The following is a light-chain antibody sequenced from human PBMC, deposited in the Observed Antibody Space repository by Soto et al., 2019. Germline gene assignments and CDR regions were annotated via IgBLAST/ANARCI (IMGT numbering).Light chain of an antibody. CDR2: EDT. V-gene: IGLV2-14*02. J-gene: IGLJ1*01. CDR1: SSDVWRHNI. CDR3: QSYDSSLSGLYV. Sequence: QSALTQPASVSGSPGQSITISCPGTSSDVWRHNIVSWYQQYPGKAPKVIIFEDTARPSGISNRFSASKSGNTASLTISGLQAEDEADYYCQSYDSSLSGLYVFGTGTKLTVL.